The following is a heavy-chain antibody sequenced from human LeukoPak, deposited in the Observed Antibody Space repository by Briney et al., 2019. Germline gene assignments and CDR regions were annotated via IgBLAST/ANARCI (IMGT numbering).Heavy chain of an antibody. V-gene: IGHV4-59*01. CDR3: AGFVVVRGLISY. CDR2: IYYSGST. J-gene: IGHJ4*02. D-gene: IGHD3-10*01. Sequence: SETLSLTCTVSGGSIRSYYWSWVRQPPGKGLEWIGYIYYSGSTKYNPSLKSRVTISVDTSKNQFSLRLSSVTAADTAVYYCAGFVVVRGLISYWGQGTLVTVSS. CDR1: GGSIRSYY.